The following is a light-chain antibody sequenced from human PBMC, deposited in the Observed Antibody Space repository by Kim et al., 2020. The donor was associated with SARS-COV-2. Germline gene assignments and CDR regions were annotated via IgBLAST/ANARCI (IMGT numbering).Light chain of an antibody. Sequence: GRSITIYCTGTSSDVGAYNYVSWYQHHPGKAPKLMIYDVTKRPSGVSNRFSGSKSGNTASLTISGLQTEDEADYYCTSYTTISTYIFGGGTQLTVL. CDR3: TSYTTISTYI. CDR1: SSDVGAYNY. V-gene: IGLV2-14*03. CDR2: DVT. J-gene: IGLJ2*01.